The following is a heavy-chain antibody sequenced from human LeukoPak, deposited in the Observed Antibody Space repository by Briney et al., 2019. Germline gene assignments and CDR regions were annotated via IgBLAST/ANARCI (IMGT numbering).Heavy chain of an antibody. J-gene: IGHJ4*02. CDR2: IYSGGST. CDR1: GFTVSSNY. CDR3: ATDLSPNFGVVTKYTENY. V-gene: IGHV3-66*01. D-gene: IGHD3-3*01. Sequence: GGSLRLSYAASGFTVSSNYMSWVRQAPGKGLEWVSVIYSGGSTYYADSVKGRFTISRDNSKNTLYLQMNSLRAEDTAVYYCATDLSPNFGVVTKYTENYWGQGTLVTVSS.